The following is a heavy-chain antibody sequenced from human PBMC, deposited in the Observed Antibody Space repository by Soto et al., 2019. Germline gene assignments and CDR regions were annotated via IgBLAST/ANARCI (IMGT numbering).Heavy chain of an antibody. Sequence: GGPKRHPCAAVEFTCVDYYGSRILKAQGKGLEWVGRIKSKTDGGTTDFAAPVKGRFAISRDDSKNMVYLQMNSLKTEDTAVYYCTTDSYITIVIIRFDYWGHGTLVTVSS. J-gene: IGHJ4*01. CDR2: IKSKTDGGTT. CDR3: TTDSYITIVIIRFDY. V-gene: IGHV3-15*01. D-gene: IGHD3-16*02. CDR1: EFTCVDYY.